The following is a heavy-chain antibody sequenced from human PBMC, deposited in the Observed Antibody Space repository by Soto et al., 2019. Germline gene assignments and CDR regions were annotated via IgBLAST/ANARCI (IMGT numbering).Heavy chain of an antibody. CDR1: GGSISSGGYS. CDR3: ARVYGDGSLDY. J-gene: IGHJ4*02. D-gene: IGHD2-2*02. Sequence: QLQLQESGSGLVKPSQTLSLTCAVSGGSISSGGYSWSWIRQPPGKGLEWIGYIYHSGSTYYNPSLKSRVTISVDRSKNQFSLKVSSLTAADTAVYYCARVYGDGSLDYWGQGTLVTVSS. V-gene: IGHV4-30-2*01. CDR2: IYHSGST.